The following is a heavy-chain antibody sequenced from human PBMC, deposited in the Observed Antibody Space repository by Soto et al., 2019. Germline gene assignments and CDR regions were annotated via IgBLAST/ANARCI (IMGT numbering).Heavy chain of an antibody. CDR1: GFTFSSYS. CDR3: ARDSGGYCSSTSCYALGSGDY. CDR2: IRNNRNNK. D-gene: IGHD2-2*01. J-gene: IGHJ4*02. Sequence: GGSLRLSCAASGFTFSSYSMNWVRQAPGKGLEWVSSIRNNRNNKYYADSVKGRFTISRDNAKNTLNLQMNSLRVEDTAVYYCARDSGGYCSSTSCYALGSGDYWGQGTLVTISS. V-gene: IGHV3-21*01.